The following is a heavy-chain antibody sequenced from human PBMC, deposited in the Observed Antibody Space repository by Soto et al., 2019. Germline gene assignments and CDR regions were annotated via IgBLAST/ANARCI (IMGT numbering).Heavy chain of an antibody. CDR3: ARDLGIAAAGTPPNWFDP. V-gene: IGHV3-30-3*01. Sequence: PGGSLRLSCAASGFTFSSYAMHWVRQAPGKGLEWVAVISYDGSNKYYADSVKGRFTISRDNSKNTLYLQMNSLRAEDTAVYYCARDLGIAAAGTPPNWFDPWGQGTLVTVSS. CDR2: ISYDGSNK. D-gene: IGHD6-13*01. CDR1: GFTFSSYA. J-gene: IGHJ5*02.